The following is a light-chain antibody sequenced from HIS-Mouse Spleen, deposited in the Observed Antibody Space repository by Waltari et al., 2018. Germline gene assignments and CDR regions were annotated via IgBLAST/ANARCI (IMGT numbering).Light chain of an antibody. CDR2: EGS. Sequence: QSALTQPASVSGSPGQSITISCTGTSSDVGSYNLVSWYQHHPGKAPKLMIYEGSKRPSVVSNRFSGSKSGNTASLTISGLQAEDEADYYCCSYAVSSTWVFGGGTKLTVL. J-gene: IGLJ3*02. CDR3: CSYAVSSTWV. V-gene: IGLV2-23*01. CDR1: SSDVGSYNL.